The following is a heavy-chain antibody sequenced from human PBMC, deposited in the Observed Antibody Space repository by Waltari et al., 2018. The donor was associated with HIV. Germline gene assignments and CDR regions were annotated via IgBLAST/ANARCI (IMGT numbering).Heavy chain of an antibody. J-gene: IGHJ6*02. D-gene: IGHD4-4*01. CDR2: IDWDDDK. V-gene: IGHV2-70*01. CDR1: GFSLSTSGMC. Sequence: QVTLRESGPALVKPTQTLTLTCTFSGFSLSTSGMCVSWNRQPPGKALEWLALIDWDDDKYYITSLKTRLTISKDTSKNQVVLTMTNMDPVDTATYYCARTVKIPARGDYYYYGMDVWGQGTTVTVSS. CDR3: ARTVKIPARGDYYYYGMDV.